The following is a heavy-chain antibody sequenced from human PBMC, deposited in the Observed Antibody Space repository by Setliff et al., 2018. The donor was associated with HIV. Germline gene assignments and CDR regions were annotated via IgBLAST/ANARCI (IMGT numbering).Heavy chain of an antibody. Sequence: ASVKVSCKTSGYAFTYYYIHWVRQAPGQGLEWLGTLNPNGGSTTYAQKFQGRVTMTRDTSISTAYMELSRLRSDDTAVYYCAGYDILTGYYRFDYWGQGTLVTVSS. CDR2: LNPNGGST. V-gene: IGHV1-2*02. CDR1: GYAFTYYY. D-gene: IGHD3-9*01. CDR3: AGYDILTGYYRFDY. J-gene: IGHJ4*02.